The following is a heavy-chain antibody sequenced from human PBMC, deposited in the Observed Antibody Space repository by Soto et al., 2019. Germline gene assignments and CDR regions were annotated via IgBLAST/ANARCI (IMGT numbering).Heavy chain of an antibody. CDR2: IYPGDSDT. V-gene: IGHV5-51*01. D-gene: IGHD5-12*01. CDR3: ARLGRDIVATIRYFDY. J-gene: IGHJ4*02. CDR1: GYSFISYW. Sequence: GESLKISCKGSGYSFISYWIGWVRQMPGKGLEWMGFIYPGDSDTRYSPSFQGQVTISADKSISTAYLQWSSLKASDTAMYYCARLGRDIVATIRYFDYWGQGTLVTVSS.